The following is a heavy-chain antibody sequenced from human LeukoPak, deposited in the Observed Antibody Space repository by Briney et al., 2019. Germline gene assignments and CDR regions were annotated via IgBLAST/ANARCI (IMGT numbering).Heavy chain of an antibody. CDR1: GFTFSSYA. D-gene: IGHD3-22*01. J-gene: IGHJ5*02. CDR3: ATNGYYDSSGYYFDP. Sequence: GSLRLSCAASGFTFSSYAMSWVRQAPGKGLEWVSAISGSGGSTYHADSVKGRFTISRDNSKNTLYLQMNSLRAEDTAVYYCATNGYYDSSGYYFDPWGQGTLVTVSS. CDR2: ISGSGGST. V-gene: IGHV3-23*01.